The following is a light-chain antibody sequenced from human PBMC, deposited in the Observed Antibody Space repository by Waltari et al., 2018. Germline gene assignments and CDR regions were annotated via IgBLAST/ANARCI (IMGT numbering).Light chain of an antibody. CDR2: SNN. CDR1: SSNIGSNT. CDR3: AAWDDSLNGPYVV. V-gene: IGLV1-44*01. Sequence: QSVLTQPPSASGTPGQRVTISCSGSSSNIGSNTVNWYQQLPGTAPKLLIYSNNQRPSGVPDRFSGSKSGTSASLAISVLQSEDEADYYCAAWDDSLNGPYVVFGGGTKLTVL. J-gene: IGLJ2*01.